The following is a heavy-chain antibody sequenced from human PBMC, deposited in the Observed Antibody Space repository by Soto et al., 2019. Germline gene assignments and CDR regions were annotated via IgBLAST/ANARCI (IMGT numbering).Heavy chain of an antibody. D-gene: IGHD2-21*02. Sequence: PSDTLSLTCTVSGLSISSYYLRWIRQPPGKGLEWIGYMYNTGSTIYNPSLKSRVTISVDTSKNQFSLKLNSVTAADTAVYYCARDLWGYCGADCYPLDVWGQGTTVTVSS. V-gene: IGHV4-59*01. J-gene: IGHJ6*02. CDR1: GLSISSYY. CDR3: ARDLWGYCGADCYPLDV. CDR2: MYNTGST.